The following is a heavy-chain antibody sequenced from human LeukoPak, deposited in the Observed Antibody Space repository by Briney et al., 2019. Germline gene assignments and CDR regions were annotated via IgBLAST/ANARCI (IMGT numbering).Heavy chain of an antibody. D-gene: IGHD1-26*01. CDR1: GGSISSSSYY. CDR2: IYYSGST. Sequence: SETLSLTCTVSGGSISSSSYYWGWIRQPPGKGLEWIGSIYYSGSTYYNPSLKSRVTISVDTSKNQFSLKLSSVTAADTAVYYCASPELLGAFDIWGQGTMLSVSS. V-gene: IGHV4-39*01. CDR3: ASPELLGAFDI. J-gene: IGHJ3*02.